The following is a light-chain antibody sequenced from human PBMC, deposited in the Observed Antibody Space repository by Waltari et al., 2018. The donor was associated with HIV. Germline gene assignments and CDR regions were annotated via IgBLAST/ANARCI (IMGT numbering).Light chain of an antibody. CDR2: DVS. CDR3: SSYTSSSTLKV. V-gene: IGLV2-14*03. J-gene: IGLJ2*01. Sequence: QSALTQPASVSGSPGPSITISCTGTSSDVGGYNYFSSYQQHPGKAPKLMIYDVSNRPSGVSNRFSGSKSGNTASLTISGLQAEDEADYYCSSYTSSSTLKVFGGGTKLTVL. CDR1: SSDVGGYNY.